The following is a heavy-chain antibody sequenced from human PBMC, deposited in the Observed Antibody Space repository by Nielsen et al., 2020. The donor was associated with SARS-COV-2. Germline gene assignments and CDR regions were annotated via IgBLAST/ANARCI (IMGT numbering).Heavy chain of an antibody. J-gene: IGHJ4*02. CDR3: ARGNDFWSGSFDY. V-gene: IGHV4-61*08. CDR1: GGSISSGGYY. Sequence: SETLSLTCTVSGGSISSGGYYWSWIRQHPGKGLEWIGRIFPGGSTTYNPSLKSRVTMSVDTSKSRFSLEVTSVTAADTAVYYCARGNDFWSGSFDYWGQGALVTVSS. CDR2: IFPGGST. D-gene: IGHD3-3*01.